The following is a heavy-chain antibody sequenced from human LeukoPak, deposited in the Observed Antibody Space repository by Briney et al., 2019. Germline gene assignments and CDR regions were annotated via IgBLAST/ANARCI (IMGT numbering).Heavy chain of an antibody. Sequence: SETLSLTCTVSGGSISSSSYYWGWIRQPPGKGLEWIGSIYYSGSTYYNPSLKSRVTISVDTSKNQFPLKLSSVTAADTAVYYCARVTGASGSYPGRVDYWGQGTLVTVSS. V-gene: IGHV4-39*06. J-gene: IGHJ4*02. CDR3: ARVTGASGSYPGRVDY. CDR2: IYYSGST. D-gene: IGHD1-26*01. CDR1: GGSISSSSYY.